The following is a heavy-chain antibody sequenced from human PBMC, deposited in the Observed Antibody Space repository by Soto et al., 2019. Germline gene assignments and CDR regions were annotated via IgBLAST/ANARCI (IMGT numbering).Heavy chain of an antibody. V-gene: IGHV4-59*08. CDR3: ARHDYGGRLSYYYYYGMDV. CDR1: GGSISSYY. CDR2: IYYSGST. D-gene: IGHD4-17*01. Sequence: QVQLQESGPGLVKPSETLSLTCTVSGGSISSYYWSWIRQPPGKGLEWIGYIYYSGSTNYNPSLKSRVTISVDTSKNQFSLKLSSVTAADTAVYYCARHDYGGRLSYYYYYGMDVWGQGTTVTVSS. J-gene: IGHJ6*02.